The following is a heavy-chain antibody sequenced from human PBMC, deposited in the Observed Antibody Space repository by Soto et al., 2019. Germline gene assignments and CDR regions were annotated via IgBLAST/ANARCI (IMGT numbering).Heavy chain of an antibody. CDR3: ARHEYSYGYWGFDY. V-gene: IGHV4-30-2*01. CDR1: GGSISSGGYS. CDR2: MYHSGST. J-gene: IGHJ4*02. Sequence: PSETLSLTCAVSGGSISSGGYSCSWIRQPPGKGLEWIGYMYHSGSTYYNPSLKSRVTISIDRSKNQFSLKLSSVTAADTAVYYCARHEYSYGYWGFDYWGQGTLVTV. D-gene: IGHD5-18*01.